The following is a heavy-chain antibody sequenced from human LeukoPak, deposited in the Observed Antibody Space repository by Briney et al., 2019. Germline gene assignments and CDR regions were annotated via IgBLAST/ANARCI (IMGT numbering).Heavy chain of an antibody. J-gene: IGHJ3*02. V-gene: IGHV4-31*03. D-gene: IGHD3/OR15-3a*01. CDR2: IYYSGST. CDR1: GGSISSGGYY. CDR3: ARGGLGPPPHDGFDI. Sequence: SETLSLTCSVSGGSISSGGYYWSWIRQHPGKGLEWIGYIYYSGSTYYNPSLKSRVTISVDTSKNQFSLKLSSVTAADTAVYYCARGGLGPPPHDGFDIWGQGTMVTVSS.